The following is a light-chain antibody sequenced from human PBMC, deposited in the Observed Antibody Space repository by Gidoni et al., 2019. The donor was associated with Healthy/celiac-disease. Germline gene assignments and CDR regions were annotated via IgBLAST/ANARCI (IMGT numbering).Light chain of an antibody. CDR2: QDS. CDR1: KLGDKY. V-gene: IGLV3-1*01. Sequence: SYELTQPPSASVSPGQTASITCSGDKLGDKYACWYQQKPGQSPVLVIYQDSKRPSGIPERFSGSNSGNTATLTISGTQAMDEDDYYCQAWDSSVVFGGGTKLTVL. CDR3: QAWDSSVV. J-gene: IGLJ2*01.